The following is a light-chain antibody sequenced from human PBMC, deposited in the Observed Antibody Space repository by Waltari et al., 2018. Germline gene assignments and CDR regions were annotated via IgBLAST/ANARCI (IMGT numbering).Light chain of an antibody. Sequence: DIQMTQTPSTLSASLGDRVTITCRASQSISSWLGWYQQKPGKAPKLLIYKASSLESGVPSRFSGSGSGTEFTLTISSLQPDDFATYYCQQYNSYPYTFGQGTKLEIK. CDR3: QQYNSYPYT. V-gene: IGKV1-5*03. CDR1: QSISSW. CDR2: KAS. J-gene: IGKJ2*01.